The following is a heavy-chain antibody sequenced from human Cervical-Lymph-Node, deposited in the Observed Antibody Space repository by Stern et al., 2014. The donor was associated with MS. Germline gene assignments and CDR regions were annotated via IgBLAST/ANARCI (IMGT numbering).Heavy chain of an antibody. J-gene: IGHJ6*02. CDR3: ATPSTVTVGGIDV. CDR2: IIPIFGTP. Sequence: VHLVESGAEVKKPGSSVKVSCKASGGTFSTQAINWVRQAPGQGLEWVGGIIPIFGTPNYAQKVQDRVTITADDSTSTAYMDLSSLRSEDTAVYYCATPSTVTVGGIDVWGQGTTVTVSS. D-gene: IGHD4-17*01. CDR1: GGTFSTQA. V-gene: IGHV1-69*01.